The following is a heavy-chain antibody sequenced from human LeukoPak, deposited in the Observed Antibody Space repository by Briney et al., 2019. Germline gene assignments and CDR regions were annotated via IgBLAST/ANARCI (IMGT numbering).Heavy chain of an antibody. CDR3: ARTGGYDFWSGYYPYMDV. Sequence: ASVKVSCKASGYTFTGYYMHWARQAPGQGLEWMGWINPNSGGTSYAQKFQGRVTMTRDTSISTAYMELSRLRSDDTAVYYCARTGGYDFWSGYYPYMDVWGKGTTVTVSS. J-gene: IGHJ6*03. CDR1: GYTFTGYY. D-gene: IGHD3-3*01. CDR2: INPNSGGT. V-gene: IGHV1-2*02.